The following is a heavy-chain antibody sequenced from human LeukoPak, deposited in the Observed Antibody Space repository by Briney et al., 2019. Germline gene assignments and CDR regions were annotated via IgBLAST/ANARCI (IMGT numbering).Heavy chain of an antibody. J-gene: IGHJ3*02. D-gene: IGHD2-15*01. V-gene: IGHV3-66*01. CDR3: AREMYCSGGSCYGDAFGI. CDR2: IYSGGST. CDR1: GFTVSNKY. Sequence: GGSLRLSCAASGFTVSNKYMSWVRQAPGRGLEWVSVIYSGGSTYYADSVKGRFSISRDKSKNTLYLQMNSLRAEDTALYYCAREMYCSGGSCYGDAFGIWGQGTMVTVSS.